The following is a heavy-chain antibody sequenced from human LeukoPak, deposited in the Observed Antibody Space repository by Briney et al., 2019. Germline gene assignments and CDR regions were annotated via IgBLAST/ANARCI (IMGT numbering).Heavy chain of an antibody. CDR3: ARDYYDTSGFYGRGGYYYMDV. CDR1: GGSISSYY. Sequence: SETLSLTCTVSGGSISSYYWSWIRQPPGKGLEWIGYIYYSGSTNYNPSLKSRVTISVDKSKNQFSLKLSSVTAADTAVYYCARDYYDTSGFYGRGGYYYMDVWGKGTTVTVSS. J-gene: IGHJ6*03. V-gene: IGHV4-59*12. D-gene: IGHD3-22*01. CDR2: IYYSGST.